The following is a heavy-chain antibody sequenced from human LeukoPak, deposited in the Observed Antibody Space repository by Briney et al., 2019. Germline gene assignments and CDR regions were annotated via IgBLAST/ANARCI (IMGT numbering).Heavy chain of an antibody. CDR2: IRGGGAVT. D-gene: IGHD3-16*01. Sequence: GGSLRLSSAASEFTFGSFAMSWVRQAPGKGLEWVSYIRGGGAVTHYADSVKGRFTVSRDNPKSTLYLQMNSLRAEDTAVYYCAKCAQSYGNDAFDIWGQGTMVTVSS. CDR1: EFTFGSFA. J-gene: IGHJ3*02. CDR3: AKCAQSYGNDAFDI. V-gene: IGHV3-23*01.